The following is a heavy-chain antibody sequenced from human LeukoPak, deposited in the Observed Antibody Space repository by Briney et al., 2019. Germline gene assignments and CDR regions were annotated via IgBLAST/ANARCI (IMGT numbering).Heavy chain of an antibody. D-gene: IGHD6-13*01. CDR1: GGTFSSYA. Sequence: SVKVSCKASGGTFSSYAISWVRQAPGQGLEWMGGIIPIFGTANYAQKFQGRVTITADESTSTAYMELSSLRSEDTAVYYCARQQQLVLTGAFDIWGQGTMVTVSS. CDR2: IIPIFGTA. V-gene: IGHV1-69*01. CDR3: ARQQQLVLTGAFDI. J-gene: IGHJ3*02.